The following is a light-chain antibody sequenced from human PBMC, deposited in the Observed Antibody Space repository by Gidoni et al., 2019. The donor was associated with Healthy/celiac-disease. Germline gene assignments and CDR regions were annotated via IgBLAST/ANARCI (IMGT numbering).Light chain of an antibody. V-gene: IGLV3-1*01. J-gene: IGLJ2*01. CDR2: QDS. CDR3: QAWDSSTARRV. CDR1: KLGDKY. Sequence: SYELTQPPSVSVSPGQTASITCPGDKLGDKYACWYQQKPGQSPVLVIYQDSKRPSGIPERFSGSNSGNTATLTISGTQAMDEADYYCQAWDSSTARRVFGGGTKLTVL.